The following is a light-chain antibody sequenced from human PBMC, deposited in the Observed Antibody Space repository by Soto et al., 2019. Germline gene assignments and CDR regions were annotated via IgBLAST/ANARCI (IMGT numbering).Light chain of an antibody. Sequence: IQMTQSPTSLPASLGDRVTITCQASQATGKYLNWFQQKPGKAPKLLIYDASNLKTGVPARFSGSGSGTDFTFTISSLQPEDIATYFCEQYDTLPLTFGGGTKVDI. CDR1: QATGKY. CDR3: EQYDTLPLT. CDR2: DAS. J-gene: IGKJ4*01. V-gene: IGKV1-33*01.